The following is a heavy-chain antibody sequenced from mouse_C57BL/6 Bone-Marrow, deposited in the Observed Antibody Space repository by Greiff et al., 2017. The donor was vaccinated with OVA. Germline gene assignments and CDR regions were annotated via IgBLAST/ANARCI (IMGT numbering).Heavy chain of an antibody. CDR1: GYAFTNYL. CDR2: INPGSGGT. D-gene: IGHD3-3*01. CDR3: ASGDGFAY. V-gene: IGHV1-54*01. Sequence: VQLVESGAELVRPGTSVKVSCKASGYAFTNYLIEWVKQRPGQGLEWIGVINPGSGGTNYNEKFKGKATLTADKSSSTAYMQLSSLTSEDSAVYFCASGDGFAYWGQGTLVTVSA. J-gene: IGHJ3*01.